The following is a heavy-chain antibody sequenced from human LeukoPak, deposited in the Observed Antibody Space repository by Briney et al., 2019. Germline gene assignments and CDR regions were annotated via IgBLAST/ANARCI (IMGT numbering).Heavy chain of an antibody. CDR3: ARDIYYYDSSAYYYFDY. V-gene: IGHV1-18*01. CDR1: GYTFSNFG. CDR2: ISAYNGNT. D-gene: IGHD3-22*01. Sequence: ASVKVSCKASGYTFSNFGISWVRQAPGQGLEGMVWISAYNGNTKYAQKLQGRVTMTTDTSTSTAYMELRSLRSDDTAIYYCARDIYYYDSSAYYYFDYWGQGTLVTVSS. J-gene: IGHJ4*02.